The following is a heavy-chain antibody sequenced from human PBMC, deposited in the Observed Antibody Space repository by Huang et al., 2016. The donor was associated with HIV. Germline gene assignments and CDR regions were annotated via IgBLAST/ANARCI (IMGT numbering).Heavy chain of an antibody. Sequence: QVQLKQWGAGLLKPSETLSLTCAVYGGAFRGSSWTWIRQFPEKGLEWIGEINHNGKIIYNPCLSARVTISTDTSKNHFSLHLTSVTAADTALYYCARGFNYYASDNLGVYYFDSWGLGTLVTVSP. CDR2: INHNGKI. CDR1: GGAFRGSS. V-gene: IGHV4-34*02. D-gene: IGHD3-10*01. CDR3: ARGFNYYASDNLGVYYFDS. J-gene: IGHJ4*02.